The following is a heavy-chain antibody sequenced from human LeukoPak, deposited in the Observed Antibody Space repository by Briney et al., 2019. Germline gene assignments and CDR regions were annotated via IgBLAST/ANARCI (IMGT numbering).Heavy chain of an antibody. Sequence: ASVKVSCKASGGTFSSYAISWVRQAPGQGLEWMGWINPNSGGTNYAQKFQGRVTMTRDTSISTAYMELSRLRFDDTAVYYCARDRYYGSGSYYSFNWFDPWGQGTLVTVSS. CDR1: GGTFSSYA. CDR3: ARDRYYGSGSYYSFNWFDP. J-gene: IGHJ5*02. D-gene: IGHD3-10*01. CDR2: INPNSGGT. V-gene: IGHV1-2*02.